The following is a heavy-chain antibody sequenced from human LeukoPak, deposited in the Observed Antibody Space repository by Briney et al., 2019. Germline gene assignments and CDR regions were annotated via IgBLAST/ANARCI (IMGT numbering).Heavy chain of an antibody. CDR2: ISWNSGNI. V-gene: IGHV3-9*01. J-gene: IGHJ6*02. D-gene: IGHD2/OR15-2a*01. CDR3: AKANIRYYYYYGMDV. CDR1: GFTFDDYA. Sequence: GGSLRLSCAASGFTFDDYATHWVRQAPGKGLEWVSGISWNSGNIGYADSVKGRFTISRDNAKNSLYLQMNSLRAEDTALYYCAKANIRYYYYYGMDVWGQGTTVTVSS.